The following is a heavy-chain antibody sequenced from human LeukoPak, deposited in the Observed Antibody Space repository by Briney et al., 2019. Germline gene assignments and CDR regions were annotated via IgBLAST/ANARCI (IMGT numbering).Heavy chain of an antibody. CDR2: IKQDGSEK. CDR3: ARKSTPSSSWYFDY. CDR1: GFTFSSYW. V-gene: IGHV3-7*03. Sequence: PGGSLRLSCAASGFTFSSYWMSWVRQAPGKGLEWVANIKQDGSEKYYVDSVKGRFSISRDNAKNSLYLQMNSLRAEDTALYYCARKSTPSSSWYFDYWGQGTLVTVSS. D-gene: IGHD6-13*01. J-gene: IGHJ4*02.